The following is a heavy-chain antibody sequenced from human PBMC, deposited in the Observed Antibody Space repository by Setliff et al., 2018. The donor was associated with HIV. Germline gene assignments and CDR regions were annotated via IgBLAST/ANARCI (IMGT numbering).Heavy chain of an antibody. V-gene: IGHV1-69*13. D-gene: IGHD1-26*01. CDR1: GGTFSSGA. J-gene: IGHJ6*04. CDR2: IIPLFGTP. CDR3: ASAIVGLGYNFFSVDV. Sequence: ASVKVSCKTSGGTFSSGAISWIRQAPGEGPELMGGIIPLFGTPTYSQKFQGRARMTADESPGTVYMELSSLRSEDTAVYYCASAIVGLGYNFFSVDVWGKGTTVTVSS.